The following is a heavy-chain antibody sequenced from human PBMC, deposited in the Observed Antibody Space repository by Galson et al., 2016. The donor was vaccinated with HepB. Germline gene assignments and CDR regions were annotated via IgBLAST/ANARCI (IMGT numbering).Heavy chain of an antibody. CDR3: ARRRTTIRNSYQLDV. CDR1: SGSISSYY. D-gene: IGHD1-1*01. J-gene: IGHJ6*03. CDR2: VYYTGST. V-gene: IGHV4-59*01. Sequence: SETLSLTCSLSSGSISSYYWTWIRQPPGKGLEWIGHVYYTGSTDYNPSLKSRVSISVDTSKDQFSLKLSSVTAADTAVYYWARRRTTIRNSYQLDVWGKGTTV.